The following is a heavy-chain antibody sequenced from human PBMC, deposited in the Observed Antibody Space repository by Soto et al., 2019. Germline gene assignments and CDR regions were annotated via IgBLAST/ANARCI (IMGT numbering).Heavy chain of an antibody. J-gene: IGHJ3*02. CDR2: IIPIFGTT. CDR3: ARSPDSSGFYYAASDI. D-gene: IGHD3-22*01. CDR1: GGTFSTYA. V-gene: IGHV1-69*06. Sequence: SVKVSCKASGGTFSTYAIGWVRQAPGQGLAWMGGIIPIFGTTNYAQKFQGTVTITADKSTSTAYMELSSLRSEDTAVYYCARSPDSSGFYYAASDIWGQVTMVTVSS.